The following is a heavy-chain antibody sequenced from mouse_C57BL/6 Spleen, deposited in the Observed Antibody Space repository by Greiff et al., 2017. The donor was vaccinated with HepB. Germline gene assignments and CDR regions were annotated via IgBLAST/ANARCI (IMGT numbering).Heavy chain of an antibody. CDR2: INPNNGGT. CDR3: ANIGDY. J-gene: IGHJ2*01. CDR1: GYTFTDYY. Sequence: EVQLQQSGPELVKPGASVKISCKASGYTFTDYYMNWVKQSHGKSLEWIGDINPNNGGTSYNQKFKGKATLTVDKSSSTAYMELRSLTSEDSAVYYCANIGDYWGQGTTLTVSS. V-gene: IGHV1-26*01.